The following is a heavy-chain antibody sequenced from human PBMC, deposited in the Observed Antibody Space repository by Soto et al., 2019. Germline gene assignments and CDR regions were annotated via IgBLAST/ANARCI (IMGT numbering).Heavy chain of an antibody. CDR1: GFTFSNYN. CDR2: ISSSSSYI. V-gene: IGHV3-21*01. D-gene: IGHD2-2*01. Sequence: KPGGSLRLSCAASGFTFSNYNMDWIRQAPGKGLEWVSFISSSSSYIYYADSVKGRFTISRDNAKNSLYLQMNSLRAEDTAVYYCARDRVPAGPGWFDPWGQGALVTVSS. CDR3: ARDRVPAGPGWFDP. J-gene: IGHJ5*02.